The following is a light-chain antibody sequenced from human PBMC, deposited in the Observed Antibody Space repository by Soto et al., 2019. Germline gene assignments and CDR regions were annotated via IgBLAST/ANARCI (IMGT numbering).Light chain of an antibody. J-gene: IGKJ1*01. CDR1: QSVSSSY. CDR2: DAS. Sequence: EIELTQSPGTLSLSPGERATLSCRASQSVSSSYLAWYQQKPGQPPRLLIYDASRRATDIPDRFSGSGSGTNFTLTISSLEPEDFAVYYCQQYGRSPPSWTFGQGTKVEIK. CDR3: QQYGRSPPSWT. V-gene: IGKV3-20*01.